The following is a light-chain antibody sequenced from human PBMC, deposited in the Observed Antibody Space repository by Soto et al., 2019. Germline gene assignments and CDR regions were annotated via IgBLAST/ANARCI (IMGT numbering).Light chain of an antibody. V-gene: IGKV1-6*01. CDR2: TAS. CDR1: QGIRND. J-gene: IGKJ1*01. CDR3: LQDYDYPRT. Sequence: AIQMTQSPSSLSASVGDRVTITCRASQGIRNDLAWYQQKPGKAPNLLIYTASSSQSGGPSRFSGSGSGTDFTFTISSLQPEDFATYYCLQDYDYPRTFGQGTKVEIK.